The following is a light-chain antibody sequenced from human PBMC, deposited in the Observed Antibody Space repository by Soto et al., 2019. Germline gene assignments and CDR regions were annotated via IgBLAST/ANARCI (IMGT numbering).Light chain of an antibody. V-gene: IGLV2-18*01. CDR1: SSDLGSYNR. CDR2: DVN. CDR3: SLYTSSSTYV. Sequence: QSALTQPPSVSGSPGQSVTISCTGISSDLGSYNRVSWYQQPPGTAPKTIIYDVNNRPSGVPDRFSGSKSGSTASLTISGLQAEDEADYYCSLYTSSSTYVFGTETKVTV. J-gene: IGLJ1*01.